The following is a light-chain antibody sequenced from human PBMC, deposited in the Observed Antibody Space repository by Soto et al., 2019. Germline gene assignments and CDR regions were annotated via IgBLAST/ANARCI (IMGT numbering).Light chain of an antibody. Sequence: QSALTQPPSASGSPGQSVAISCTGTSSDIGGYNYVSWYQQHSGKAPKLIIYEVTRWPSGVPDRFSGSKSGSTASLTVSGLHAEDEADYYCASYAGNNVLFGGGTKLTVL. CDR2: EVT. J-gene: IGLJ2*01. CDR3: ASYAGNNVL. V-gene: IGLV2-8*01. CDR1: SSDIGGYNY.